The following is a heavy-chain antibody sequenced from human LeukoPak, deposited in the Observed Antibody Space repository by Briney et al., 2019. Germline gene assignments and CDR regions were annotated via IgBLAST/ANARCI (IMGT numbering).Heavy chain of an antibody. CDR3: ARETPVDCSSTSCSGGGFDP. Sequence: SETLSLTCTVSGGSISSFFWSWIRQPPGKGLEWIGYIYYSGSTYYNPSLKSRVTISVDTSKNQFSLKLSSVTAADTAVYYCARETPVDCSSTSCSGGGFDPWGQGTLVTVSS. CDR1: GGSISSFF. CDR2: IYYSGST. D-gene: IGHD2-2*01. V-gene: IGHV4-59*12. J-gene: IGHJ5*02.